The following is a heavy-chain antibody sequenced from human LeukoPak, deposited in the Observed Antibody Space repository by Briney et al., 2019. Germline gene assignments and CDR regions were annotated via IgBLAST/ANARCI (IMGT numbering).Heavy chain of an antibody. CDR2: ISGSGAGT. J-gene: IGHJ3*02. CDR1: GFIFRNYA. CDR3: AKTGDYFDSTDYYRPDAFDI. D-gene: IGHD3-22*01. Sequence: GGSLRLSCAGSGFIFRNYAMSWVRQAPGMGLEWVSAISGSGAGTNYADSVKGRFTISRDNSKNTLYLQMNSLRAEDTALYYCAKTGDYFDSTDYYRPDAFDIWGQGTMVTVSS. V-gene: IGHV3-23*01.